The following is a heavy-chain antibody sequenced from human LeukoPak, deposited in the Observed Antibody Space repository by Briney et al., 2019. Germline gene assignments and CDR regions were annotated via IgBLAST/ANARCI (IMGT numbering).Heavy chain of an antibody. V-gene: IGHV4-59*01. D-gene: IGHD1-26*01. Sequence: LETLSLTCTVSGGSINSYFGSWIRQPPGRGLEWIGYIYYSGSTDYNPSLKSRVTISVDTSKNQFSLKLSSVNAADTAVYYCARAPSSGSYPFDYWGQGILVTVSS. CDR3: ARAPSSGSYPFDY. CDR1: GGSINSYF. J-gene: IGHJ4*02. CDR2: IYYSGST.